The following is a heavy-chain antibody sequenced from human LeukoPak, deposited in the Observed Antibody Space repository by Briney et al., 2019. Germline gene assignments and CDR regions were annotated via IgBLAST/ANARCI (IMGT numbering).Heavy chain of an antibody. Sequence: SETLSLTCTVSGGSLSSYYWSWIRQPPGKGLEWIGYIYYSGSTNYNPSLKSRVTISVDTSKNQFSLKLSSVTAADTAVYYCARRVSSGYYYCFDYWGQGTLVTVSS. J-gene: IGHJ4*02. CDR1: GGSLSSYY. CDR3: ARRVSSGYYYCFDY. V-gene: IGHV4-59*08. D-gene: IGHD3-22*01. CDR2: IYYSGST.